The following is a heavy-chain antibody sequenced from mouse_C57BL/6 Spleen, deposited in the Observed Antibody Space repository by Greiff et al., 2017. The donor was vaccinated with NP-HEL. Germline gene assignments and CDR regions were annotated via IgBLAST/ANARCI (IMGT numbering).Heavy chain of an antibody. D-gene: IGHD2-10*02. Sequence: EVQLQESGAELVKPGASVKLSCTASGFNIKDYYMHWVKQRTEQGLEWIGRIDPEDGETKYAPKCQGKATITADTSSNTAYLQLSSLTSEDTAVYYCARAYGNYGDYWGQGTTLTVSS. CDR2: IDPEDGET. J-gene: IGHJ2*01. CDR1: GFNIKDYY. CDR3: ARAYGNYGDY. V-gene: IGHV14-2*01.